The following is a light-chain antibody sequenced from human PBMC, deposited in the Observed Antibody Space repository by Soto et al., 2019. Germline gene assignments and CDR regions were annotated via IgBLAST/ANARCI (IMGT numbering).Light chain of an antibody. V-gene: IGKV3-15*01. CDR1: QSVGSN. CDR3: QQYNNWRGT. Sequence: EKVVTQSPATLSVSPGERVILSCRASQSVGSNLAWYQQKPGQAPRLLIYGASTRATGIPARFSGSGSGTEFTLTISSLQSEDFAVYYCQQYNNWRGTFGQGTKVDIK. CDR2: GAS. J-gene: IGKJ1*01.